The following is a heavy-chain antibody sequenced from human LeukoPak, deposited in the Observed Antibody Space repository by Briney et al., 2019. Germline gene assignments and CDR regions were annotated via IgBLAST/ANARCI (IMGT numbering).Heavy chain of an antibody. CDR3: AITIFGEDWFDP. Sequence: ASVKVSCKASGYTFTGYYMHWVRQAPGQGLEWMGWINPNSGGTNYAQKFQGRVTMTRDTSISTAYMELSRLRSDDTAVYYCAITIFGEDWFDPWGQGTLVTVSS. J-gene: IGHJ5*02. D-gene: IGHD3-3*01. CDR2: INPNSGGT. CDR1: GYTFTGYY. V-gene: IGHV1-2*02.